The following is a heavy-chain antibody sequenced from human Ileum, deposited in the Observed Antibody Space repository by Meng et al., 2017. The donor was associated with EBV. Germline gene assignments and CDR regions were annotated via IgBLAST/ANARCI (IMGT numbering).Heavy chain of an antibody. CDR3: AGDPHSGSPH. CDR1: GGSVSSAHSF. J-gene: IGHJ4*02. V-gene: IGHV4-61*01. Sequence: VQLQESGPGLVKPSENLSLTCTVSGGSVSSAHSFWTWIRQPPGKGLEWIGYMSYSGSTNYSPPLESRVTISVDTSKNQFSLKLSSVTAADTAVYYCAGDPHSGSPHWGQGTLVTVSS. D-gene: IGHD1-26*01. CDR2: MSYSGST.